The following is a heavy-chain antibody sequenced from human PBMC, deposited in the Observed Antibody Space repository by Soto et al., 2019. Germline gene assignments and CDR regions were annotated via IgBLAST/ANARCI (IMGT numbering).Heavy chain of an antibody. CDR3: ARDRGGTSFFLMEV. V-gene: IGHV4-59*01. CDR2: IYYSGST. Sequence: SETLSLTCTVSGGSISSYYWSWIRQPPGKGLEWIGYIYYSGSTNYNPSLKSRVTISVDTSKNQFSLKLSSVTAADTAVYYCARDRGGTSFFLMEVWGQGATVTVSS. J-gene: IGHJ6*02. D-gene: IGHD1-7*01. CDR1: GGSISSYY.